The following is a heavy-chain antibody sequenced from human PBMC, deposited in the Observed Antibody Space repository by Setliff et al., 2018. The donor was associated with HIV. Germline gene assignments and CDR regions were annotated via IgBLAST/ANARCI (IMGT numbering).Heavy chain of an antibody. J-gene: IGHJ6*03. D-gene: IGHD6-19*01. V-gene: IGHV4-59*01. Sequence: SETLSLTCTASGGSISSYYWSWIRQPPGKGLEWIGYIYYSGSTNYNPSLKSRVTISVDTSKNQFSLKLSSVTAADTAVYYCARGGSSGWERGLGYYYYYYMDVWGKGTTVTVSS. CDR1: GGSISSYY. CDR2: IYYSGST. CDR3: ARGGSSGWERGLGYYYYYYMDV.